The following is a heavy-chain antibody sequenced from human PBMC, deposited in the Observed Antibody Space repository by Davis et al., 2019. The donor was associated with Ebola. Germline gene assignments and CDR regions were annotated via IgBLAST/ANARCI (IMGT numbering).Heavy chain of an antibody. D-gene: IGHD3-3*01. J-gene: IGHJ4*02. V-gene: IGHV3-7*01. CDR1: GFTFSSYW. CDR2: INTDGSEE. Sequence: GESLNISCAASGFTFSSYWMSWVRQAPGKGLEWVANINTDGSEEHYVDSVKGRFTMSRDNAKNSLYLQLDSLRDEDTAVYYCARWGLRGNYDSWSGSDYYFDYWGQGILVTVSS. CDR3: ARWGLRGNYDSWSGSDYYFDY.